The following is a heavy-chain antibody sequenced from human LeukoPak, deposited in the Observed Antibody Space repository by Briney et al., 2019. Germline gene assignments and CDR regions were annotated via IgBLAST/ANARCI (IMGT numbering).Heavy chain of an antibody. CDR1: GYTFTAYY. Sequence: ASVKVSCKTSGYTFTAYYIHWVRQATGQGLEWMGWINSNSGAINYAQKFQGRVTMTRDTSISTAYMELSSLRSDDTAVYYCARDGGSYDYWGQGTLVTVSS. D-gene: IGHD1-26*01. CDR2: INSNSGAI. V-gene: IGHV1-2*02. J-gene: IGHJ4*02. CDR3: ARDGGSYDY.